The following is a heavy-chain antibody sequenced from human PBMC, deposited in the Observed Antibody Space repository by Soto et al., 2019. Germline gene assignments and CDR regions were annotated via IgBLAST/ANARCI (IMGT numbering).Heavy chain of an antibody. CDR3: ARDRRQPEPPFDY. Sequence: PGGSLRLSCAASGFTFSSYSIYWVRQAPGKGLEWVSGISGSGSGTYYADSVKGRFTISRDNSKNTLYLQMNSLRAEDTAVYYCARDRRQPEPPFDYWGQGTLVTV. D-gene: IGHD6-13*01. CDR1: GFTFSSYS. V-gene: IGHV3-23*01. J-gene: IGHJ4*02. CDR2: ISGSGSGT.